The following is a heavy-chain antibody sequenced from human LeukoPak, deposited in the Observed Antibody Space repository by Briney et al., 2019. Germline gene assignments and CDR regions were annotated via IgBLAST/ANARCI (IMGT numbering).Heavy chain of an antibody. CDR3: ARESDFWSGYSFDY. D-gene: IGHD3-3*01. CDR1: GFTFSSYW. Sequence: GSLRLSCAASGFTFSSYWMSWVRQAPGKGLEWVANIKKDGSEKYYVDSVKGRFTISRDNAKNSLYLQMNSLRAEDTAVYYCARESDFWSGYSFDYWGQGTLVTVSS. J-gene: IGHJ4*02. CDR2: IKKDGSEK. V-gene: IGHV3-7*01.